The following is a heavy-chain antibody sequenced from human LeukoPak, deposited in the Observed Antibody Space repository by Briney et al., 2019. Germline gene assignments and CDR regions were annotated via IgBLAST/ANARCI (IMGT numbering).Heavy chain of an antibody. V-gene: IGHV3-21*01. CDR3: ARGFGSSWYNWFDP. CDR1: GFTFSSYS. J-gene: IGHJ5*02. D-gene: IGHD6-13*01. CDR2: ISSSSSYI. Sequence: GGSLRFSCAASGFTFSSYSMNWVRQAPGKGLEWVSSISSSSSYIYYADSVKGRFTISRDNAKNSLYLQMNSLRAEDTAVYYCARGFGSSWYNWFDPWGQGTLVTVSS.